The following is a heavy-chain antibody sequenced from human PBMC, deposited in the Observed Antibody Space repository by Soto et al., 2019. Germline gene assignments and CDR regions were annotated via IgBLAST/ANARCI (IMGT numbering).Heavy chain of an antibody. Sequence: PSETLSLTCTVSCGSISSSSYYWGWIRQPPGKGLEWIGSIYYSGSTYYNPSLESRVTISVDTSKNQFSLKLSSVTAADTAVYYCARRGWSRFDPWGQGTLVTVSS. CDR1: CGSISSSSYY. J-gene: IGHJ5*02. CDR3: ARRGWSRFDP. CDR2: IYYSGST. D-gene: IGHD2-8*01. V-gene: IGHV4-39*01.